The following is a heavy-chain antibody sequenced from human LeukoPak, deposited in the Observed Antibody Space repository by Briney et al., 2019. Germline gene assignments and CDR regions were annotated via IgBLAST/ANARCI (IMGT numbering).Heavy chain of an antibody. D-gene: IGHD3-10*01. J-gene: IGHJ4*02. V-gene: IGHV3-23*01. CDR1: GFSFNSYA. CDR3: AKDRTEIWFGEFHY. CDR2: IGGNGGRT. Sequence: GGSLRLSCTASGFSFNSYAMSWVRQAPGKGLEWVSAIGGNGGRTYYADSVKGRFTISRDNSKNTLYLQMNSLRAEDTAVYYCAKDRTEIWFGEFHYWGQGTLVSVSS.